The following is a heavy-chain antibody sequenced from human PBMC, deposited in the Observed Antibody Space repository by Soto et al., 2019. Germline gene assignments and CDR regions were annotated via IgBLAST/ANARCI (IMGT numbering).Heavy chain of an antibody. CDR3: ARYCSSTSCYGGIDY. J-gene: IGHJ4*02. CDR2: IYDSGSA. Sequence: SETLSLTCSVSGGSIRSYFWSWIRQPPGKGLEWIGYIYDSGSANYNPSLKSRVTMSVDTSKNQFSLKLSSVSAADTAMYFCARYCSSTSCYGGIDYWGQGTLVTVS. D-gene: IGHD2-2*01. V-gene: IGHV4-59*01. CDR1: GGSIRSYF.